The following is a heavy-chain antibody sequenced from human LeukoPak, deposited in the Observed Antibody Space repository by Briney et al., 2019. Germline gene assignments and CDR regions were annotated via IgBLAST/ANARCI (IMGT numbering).Heavy chain of an antibody. CDR2: IYTSGST. V-gene: IGHV4-4*07. J-gene: IGHJ3*02. Sequence: PSQTLSLTCTVSAGSISSYYWSWIRQPAGKGLEWIGRIYTSGSTNYNPSLKSRVTMSVDTSKNQFSLKLSSVTAADTAVYYCARALRYFDWLNAFDIWGQGTMVTVSS. D-gene: IGHD3-9*01. CDR1: AGSISSYY. CDR3: ARALRYFDWLNAFDI.